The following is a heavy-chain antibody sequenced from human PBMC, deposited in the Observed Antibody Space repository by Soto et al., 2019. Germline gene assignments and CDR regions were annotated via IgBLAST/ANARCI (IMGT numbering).Heavy chain of an antibody. J-gene: IGHJ4*02. CDR2: IYSGGST. V-gene: IGHV3-53*01. CDR1: WFTVSSNY. Sequence: PGGSLRLSCAASWFTVSSNYMSWVRQAPGKGLEWVSVIYSGGSTYYADSVKGRFTISRDNSKNTLYLQMNSLRAEDTAVYYCAKDHYDIYIFDYWGQGTLVTVSS. D-gene: IGHD3-9*01. CDR3: AKDHYDIYIFDY.